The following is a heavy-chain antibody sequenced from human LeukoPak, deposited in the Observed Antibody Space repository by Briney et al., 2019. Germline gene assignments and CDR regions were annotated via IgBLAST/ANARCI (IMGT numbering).Heavy chain of an antibody. J-gene: IGHJ6*03. Sequence: GASVKVSCKASGYTFTSYDINWVRQATGQGLEWMGWMNPNSGNTGYAQKFQGRVTITRNTSISTAYMELSSLRSEDTAVYYCARVVEESSGWYPLYYYYYMDVWGKGTTVTISS. CDR1: GYTFTSYD. CDR3: ARVVEESSGWYPLYYYYYMDV. V-gene: IGHV1-8*03. D-gene: IGHD6-19*01. CDR2: MNPNSGNT.